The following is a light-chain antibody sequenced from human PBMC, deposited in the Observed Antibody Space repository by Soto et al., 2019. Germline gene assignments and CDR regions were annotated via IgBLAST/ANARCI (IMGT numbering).Light chain of an antibody. J-gene: IGKJ2*01. Sequence: EIVLTQSPGTLSLSPGERATLSCRASQSVSSSYLAWYQQKPGQAPRLLIYGASRRATGIPDRFSGSGSGDSLPLHLKRMEAGEFAVYHCHQYGSSPYTFGQGTKLEIK. CDR3: HQYGSSPYT. CDR2: GAS. V-gene: IGKV3-20*01. CDR1: QSVSSSY.